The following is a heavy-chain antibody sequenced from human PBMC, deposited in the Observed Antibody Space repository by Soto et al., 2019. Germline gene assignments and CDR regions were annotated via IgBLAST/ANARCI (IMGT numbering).Heavy chain of an antibody. J-gene: IGHJ6*02. CDR1: GFTFSNYA. CDR2: IGGSGSNT. Sequence: EGQLLESGEGLVQPGGSLKLSCAASGFTFSNYAMSWVRQAPGKGLEWVSGIGGSGSNTYYADSVKGRFTISRDNSKYTLFLQMNSLRAEDTAEYYCARVVRYFDTPYGMDVWGQGTTVTVSS. V-gene: IGHV3-23*01. D-gene: IGHD3-9*01. CDR3: ARVVRYFDTPYGMDV.